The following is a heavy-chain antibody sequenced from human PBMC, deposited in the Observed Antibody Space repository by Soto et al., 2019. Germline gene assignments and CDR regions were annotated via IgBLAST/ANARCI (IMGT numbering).Heavy chain of an antibody. J-gene: IGHJ6*02. D-gene: IGHD6-13*01. CDR2: IIPFFGTS. Sequence: SVKVSCKASGGTFSSYAVNWVRQAPGQGLEWMGGIIPFFGTSNYAQKFQGRVTITADESTSTAYMELRSLRSEDTAVYYCARVGDSTNYGRAVWGQGTTGTVS. V-gene: IGHV1-69*13. CDR1: GGTFSSYA. CDR3: ARVGDSTNYGRAV.